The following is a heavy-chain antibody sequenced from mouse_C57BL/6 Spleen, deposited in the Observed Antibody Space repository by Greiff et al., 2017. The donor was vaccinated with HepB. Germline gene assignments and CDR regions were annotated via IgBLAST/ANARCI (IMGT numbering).Heavy chain of an antibody. J-gene: IGHJ1*03. CDR1: GFNIKDDY. Sequence: EVQLQQSGAELVRPGASVKLSCTASGFNIKDDYMHWVKQRPEQGLEWIGWIDPENGDTEYASKFQGKATITADTSSNTAYLQLSSLTSEDTAVYYCTTPYGSTNLCWYCDVWGTGTTVTVSS. CDR2: IDPENGDT. V-gene: IGHV14-4*01. D-gene: IGHD1-1*01. CDR3: TTPYGSTNLCWYCDV.